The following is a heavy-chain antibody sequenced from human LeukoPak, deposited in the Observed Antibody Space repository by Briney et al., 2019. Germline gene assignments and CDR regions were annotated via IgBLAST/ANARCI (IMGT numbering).Heavy chain of an antibody. D-gene: IGHD1-26*01. V-gene: IGHV3-23*01. CDR1: GFTFSSYA. Sequence: PGGSLRLSCAASGFTFSSYAMSWVRQAPGKGLEWVSAISGSGGSTYYADSVKGRFTISRGNSKNTLYLQMNSLRAEDTAVYYCAKDPSGSYQRGVYWGQGTLVTVSS. CDR3: AKDPSGSYQRGVY. CDR2: ISGSGGST. J-gene: IGHJ4*02.